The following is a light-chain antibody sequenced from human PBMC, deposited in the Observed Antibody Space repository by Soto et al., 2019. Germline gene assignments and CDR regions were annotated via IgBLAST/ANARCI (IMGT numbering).Light chain of an antibody. CDR1: QGISDY. CDR3: QKYNHAPT. V-gene: IGKV1-27*01. Sequence: DIQMTQSPSSLSASVGDRVTITCRASQGISDYLAWYQQKQGKVPELLIYAASTLQSGVPSRFSGSGSGTDFTLTISSLQPEYFATYDFQKYNHAPTFGGGTKVEIK. J-gene: IGKJ4*02. CDR2: AAS.